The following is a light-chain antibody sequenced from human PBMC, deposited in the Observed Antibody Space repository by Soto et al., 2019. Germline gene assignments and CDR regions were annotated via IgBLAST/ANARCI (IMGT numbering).Light chain of an antibody. Sequence: PSTMLISTGEGATLSCRARQTVSSYLAWYQQRPGQAPRLLIYDATNRATGIPARFSGSGSGTDFTLTISSLQSEDFAIYYCQHYNNRPPWTFGQGTKVDIK. CDR3: QHYNNRPPWT. CDR1: QTVSSY. V-gene: IGKV3D-15*01. J-gene: IGKJ1*01. CDR2: DAT.